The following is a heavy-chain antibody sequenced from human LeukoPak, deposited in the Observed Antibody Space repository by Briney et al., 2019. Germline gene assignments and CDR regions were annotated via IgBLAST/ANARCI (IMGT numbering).Heavy chain of an antibody. J-gene: IGHJ4*02. V-gene: IGHV4-34*01. CDR1: GGSFSGYY. CDR2: INHSGST. Sequence: PSETLSLTCAVYGGSFSGYYWSWIRQPPGKGLEWIGEINHSGSTNYNPSLKSRVTISVDTSKNQFSLRLSSVTAADTAVYYCARGRGRAVVPAATPTDYWGQGTLVTVSS. D-gene: IGHD2-2*01. CDR3: ARGRGRAVVPAATPTDY.